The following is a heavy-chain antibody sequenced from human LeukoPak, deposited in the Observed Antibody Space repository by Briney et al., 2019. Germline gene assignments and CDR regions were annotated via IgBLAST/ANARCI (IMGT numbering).Heavy chain of an antibody. CDR3: ARGGYYYDSSGYSRNNEYSQH. J-gene: IGHJ1*01. V-gene: IGHV1-69*05. Sequence: ASVKVSCKASGGTFSSYAISWVRQAPGQGLEWMGGIIPIFGTANYAQKFQGRVTITTDESTSTAYMELSSLRSEDTAVYYCARGGYYYDSSGYSRNNEYSQHWGQGTLVTVSS. D-gene: IGHD3-22*01. CDR2: IIPIFGTA. CDR1: GGTFSSYA.